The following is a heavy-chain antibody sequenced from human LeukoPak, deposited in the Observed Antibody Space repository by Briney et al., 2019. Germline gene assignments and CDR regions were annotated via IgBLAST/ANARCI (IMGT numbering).Heavy chain of an antibody. CDR2: IYTSGYT. V-gene: IGHV4-61*02. Sequence: PSETLSLTCTVSGGSINSGTYYWTWIRQPAGKGLEWIGRIYTSGYTNYKPSLKSRVTISLDASKNQFSLKLSSVTAADTAVYYCARVKYRSSWYEGDWFDPWGQGTLVTVSS. D-gene: IGHD6-13*01. J-gene: IGHJ5*02. CDR3: ARVKYRSSWYEGDWFDP. CDR1: GGSINSGTYY.